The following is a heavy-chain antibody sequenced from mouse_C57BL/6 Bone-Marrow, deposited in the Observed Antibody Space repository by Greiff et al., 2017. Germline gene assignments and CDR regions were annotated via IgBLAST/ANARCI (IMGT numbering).Heavy chain of an antibody. D-gene: IGHD1-1*01. CDR2: IHPNSGSP. Sequence: QVQLQQPGAELVKPGASVKLSCKASGYTFTSYWMHWVKQRPGQGLEWIGMIHPNSGSPNYNEKFKSKATLTVDKSSSTAYMQLSSLTSKDSAVYDCARSGYGSSYLAWFAYWGQGTLVTVAA. V-gene: IGHV1-64*01. J-gene: IGHJ3*01. CDR1: GYTFTSYW. CDR3: ARSGYGSSYLAWFAY.